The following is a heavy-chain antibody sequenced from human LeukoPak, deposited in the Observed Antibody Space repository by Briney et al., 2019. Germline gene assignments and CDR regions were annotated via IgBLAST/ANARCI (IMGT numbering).Heavy chain of an antibody. D-gene: IGHD3-10*01. CDR1: GFTFSSYA. V-gene: IGHV3-30*04. CDR3: AGDRAGSGSYLNWYYYYYYMDV. Sequence: GGSLRLSCAASGFTFSSYAMHWVRQAPGKGLEWVAVISYDGSNKYYADSVKGRFTISRDNSKNTLYLQMNSLRAEDTAVYYCAGDRAGSGSYLNWYYYYYYMDVWGKGTTVTVSS. J-gene: IGHJ6*03. CDR2: ISYDGSNK.